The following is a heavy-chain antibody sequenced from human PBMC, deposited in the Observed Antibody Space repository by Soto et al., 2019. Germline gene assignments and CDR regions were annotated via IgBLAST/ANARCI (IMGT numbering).Heavy chain of an antibody. D-gene: IGHD3-9*01. V-gene: IGHV3-49*03. CDR1: GFTFGDYA. CDR2: IRSKAYGGTT. CDR3: TRTSDILTGYYYYSMDV. J-gene: IGHJ6*02. Sequence: PGGSLRLSCTASGFTFGDYAMSWFRQAPGKGLEWVGFIRSKAYGGTTEYAASVKGRFTISRDDSKSIAYLQMNSLKTEDTAVYYCTRTSDILTGYYYYSMDVWGQGTTVTVSS.